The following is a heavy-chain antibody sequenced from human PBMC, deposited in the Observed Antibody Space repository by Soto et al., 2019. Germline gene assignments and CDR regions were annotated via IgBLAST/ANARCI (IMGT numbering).Heavy chain of an antibody. J-gene: IGHJ4*02. CDR3: ARDLKTTVTEYYSDY. CDR2: ISAYNGNT. Sequence: ASVKVSCKASGYTFTSYGISWVRQAPGQGLEWMGWISAYNGNTNYAQKLQGRVTMTTDTSTSTAYMELRSLRSEDTAVYYCARDLKTTVTEYYSDYWGQGTLVTVSS. D-gene: IGHD4-17*01. V-gene: IGHV1-18*01. CDR1: GYTFTSYG.